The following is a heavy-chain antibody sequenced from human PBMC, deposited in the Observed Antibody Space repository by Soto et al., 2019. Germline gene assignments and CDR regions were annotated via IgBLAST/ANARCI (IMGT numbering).Heavy chain of an antibody. Sequence: SKHLYITCAVYGGSFNGYYWSCIRQPPGKELEWIGEINHSGSTNYNPSLKSRVTISVDTSKNQFSLKLSSVTAADTAVYYCACTIVLLLFCRSHYGNLLDFWDQGPLDTVSS. CDR1: GGSFNGYY. CDR3: ACTIVLLLFCRSHYGNLLDF. D-gene: IGHD3-10*01. V-gene: IGHV4-34*01. CDR2: INHSGST. J-gene: IGHJ5*01.